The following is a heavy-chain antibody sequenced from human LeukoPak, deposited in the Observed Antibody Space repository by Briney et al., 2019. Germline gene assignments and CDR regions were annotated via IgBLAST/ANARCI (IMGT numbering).Heavy chain of an antibody. CDR2: ISSSSSYI. CDR3: ARMVVRGVISRYFDY. D-gene: IGHD3-10*01. V-gene: IGHV3-21*01. CDR1: GFTFSSYS. J-gene: IGHJ4*02. Sequence: PGGSLRLSCAASGFTFSSYSMNWVRQAPGKGLEWVSSISSSSSYIYYADSVKGRFTISRDNAKNSLYLQMNSLRAEDTAVYYCARMVVRGVISRYFDYWGQGTLVTVSS.